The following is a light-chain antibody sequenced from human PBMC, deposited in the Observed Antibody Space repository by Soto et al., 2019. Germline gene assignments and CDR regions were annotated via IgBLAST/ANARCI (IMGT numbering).Light chain of an antibody. V-gene: IGKV1-39*01. CDR2: AAS. CDR1: QSINSY. CDR3: QQSYSTPRT. J-gene: IGKJ1*01. Sequence: DIQMTQAPSSLSASVGDRVTITCRASQSINSYLNLYQQKPGKAPKLLIYAASSLQGGVPSRFSGSGSGTDFTLTISSLQPEAFATYYCQQSYSTPRTFGQGTKVEIK.